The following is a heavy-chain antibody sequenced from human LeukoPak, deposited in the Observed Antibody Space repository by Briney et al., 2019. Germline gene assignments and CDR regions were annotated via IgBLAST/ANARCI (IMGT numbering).Heavy chain of an antibody. Sequence: WETLSLTCTVSGGSISSYYWSWIRQPPGKGLEWIGYIYYSGSTNYNPSLKSRVTISVDTSKNQFSLKLSSVTAADTAVYYCARGGLWSDDAFDIWGQGTMVTVSS. CDR2: IYYSGST. CDR3: ARGGLWSDDAFDI. V-gene: IGHV4-59*08. D-gene: IGHD3/OR15-3a*01. CDR1: GGSISSYY. J-gene: IGHJ3*02.